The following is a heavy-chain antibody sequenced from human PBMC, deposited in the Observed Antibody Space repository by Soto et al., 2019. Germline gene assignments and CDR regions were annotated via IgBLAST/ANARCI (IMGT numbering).Heavy chain of an antibody. CDR1: GFTFSSYS. CDR2: ISSSSSTI. Sequence: ESGGGLVQPGGSLRLSCAASGFTFSSYSMNWVRQAPGKGLEWVSYISSSSSTIYYADSVKGRFTISRDNAKNSLYLQMKSRRAEDTGVYYCARDLNYGRFDYWGQGTLVTVSS. CDR3: ARDLNYGRFDY. V-gene: IGHV3-48*01. J-gene: IGHJ4*02. D-gene: IGHD4-17*01.